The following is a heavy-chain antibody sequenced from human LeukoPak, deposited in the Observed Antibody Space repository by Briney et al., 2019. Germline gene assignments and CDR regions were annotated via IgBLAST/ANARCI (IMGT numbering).Heavy chain of an antibody. D-gene: IGHD3-10*01. CDR2: IRSKAYGGTT. CDR1: GFTFGDYA. CDR3: TRDQSYGSGSYYMGY. J-gene: IGHJ4*02. V-gene: IGHV3-49*04. Sequence: GGSLRLSCTASGFTFGDYAMSWVRQAPGKGLEWVGFIRSKAYGGTTEYAASVKGRFTISRDDSKSIAYLQMNSLKTGDTAVYYCTRDQSYGSGSYYMGYWGQGTLVTVSS.